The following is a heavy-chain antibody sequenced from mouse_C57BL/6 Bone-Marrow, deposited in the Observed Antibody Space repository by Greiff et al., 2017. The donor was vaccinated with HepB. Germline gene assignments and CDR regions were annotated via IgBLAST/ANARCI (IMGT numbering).Heavy chain of an antibody. V-gene: IGHV1-12*01. J-gene: IGHJ3*01. Sequence: QVQLQQSGAELVRPGASVKMSCKASGYTFTSYNMHWVKQTPRQGLEWIGAIYPGNGDTSYNQKVKGKATLTVDKSSSTAYMQLSSLTSDDSAVYFCARCDYDGYYVGWFAYWGQGTLVTVSA. CDR3: ARCDYDGYYVGWFAY. CDR2: IYPGNGDT. D-gene: IGHD2-3*01. CDR1: GYTFTSYN.